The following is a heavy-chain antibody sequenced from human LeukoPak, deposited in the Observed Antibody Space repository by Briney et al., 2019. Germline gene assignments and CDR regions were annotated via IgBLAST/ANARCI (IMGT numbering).Heavy chain of an antibody. V-gene: IGHV1-18*01. Sequence: APVKVSCKASGYTFTSYGISWVRQAPGQGLEWMGWISAYNGNTNYAQKLQGRVTMTTDTSTSTAYMELRSLRSDDTAVYYCARRRGYSSGWLRGYFDYWGQGTLVTVSS. CDR1: GYTFTSYG. J-gene: IGHJ4*02. CDR3: ARRRGYSSGWLRGYFDY. D-gene: IGHD6-19*01. CDR2: ISAYNGNT.